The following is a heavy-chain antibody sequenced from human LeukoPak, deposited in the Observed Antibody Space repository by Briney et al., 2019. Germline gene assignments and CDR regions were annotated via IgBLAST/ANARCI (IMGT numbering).Heavy chain of an antibody. J-gene: IGHJ5*02. CDR3: ARGDGYCTNGVCYIVWFDP. CDR2: INHSGST. Sequence: SETLSLTCAVYGGSFSGYYWSWLRQPPGKGLEGLGEINHSGSTNYNPSLKSRVTISVDTSKNQFSLKLSSVTAADAAVYYCARGDGYCTNGVCYIVWFDPWGQGTLVTVSS. CDR1: GGSFSGYY. D-gene: IGHD2-8*01. V-gene: IGHV4-34*01.